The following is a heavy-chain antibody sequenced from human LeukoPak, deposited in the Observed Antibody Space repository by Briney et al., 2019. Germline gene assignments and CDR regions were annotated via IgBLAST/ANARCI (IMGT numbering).Heavy chain of an antibody. CDR1: GFTFSSYG. CDR3: ARSRNVRTFDY. J-gene: IGHJ4*02. V-gene: IGHV3-30*02. CDR2: IRHDGTNQ. Sequence: GGSLRLSCAASGFTFSSYGIHWVRQAPGKGLEWVAFIRHDGTNQHYGDSVKGRFTISRDNLKNTVFLQMNRVRAEDTAVYFCARSRNVRTFDYWGQGTLVAVSS.